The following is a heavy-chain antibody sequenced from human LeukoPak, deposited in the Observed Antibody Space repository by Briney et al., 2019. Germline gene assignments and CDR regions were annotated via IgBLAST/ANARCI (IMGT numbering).Heavy chain of an antibody. V-gene: IGHV5-51*01. CDR2: IYPGDSDT. CDR1: GYSFTSYW. D-gene: IGHD5-24*01. Sequence: LGESLKISCKGSGYSFTSYWIGWVRQMPGKGLEWMGIIYPGDSDTRYSPSFQGQVTISADKSISTAYLQWSSLKASDTAMYYCARPGEDGYNHDGAFDIWGQGTMVTVSS. J-gene: IGHJ3*02. CDR3: ARPGEDGYNHDGAFDI.